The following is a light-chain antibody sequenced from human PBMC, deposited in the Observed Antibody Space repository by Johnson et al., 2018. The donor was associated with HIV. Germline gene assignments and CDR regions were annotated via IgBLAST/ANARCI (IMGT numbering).Light chain of an antibody. CDR1: SSNIGNNY. CDR3: GTWGNSLSAYV. CDR2: ENN. Sequence: QSVLTQPPSVSAAPGQKVTISCSGSSSNIGNNYVSWYQQLPGTAPKLLIYENNKRPSGIPDRFSGSKSGTSATLGITGLQTGDEAAYYCGTWGNSLSAYVFGTGTKVTVL. V-gene: IGLV1-51*02. J-gene: IGLJ1*01.